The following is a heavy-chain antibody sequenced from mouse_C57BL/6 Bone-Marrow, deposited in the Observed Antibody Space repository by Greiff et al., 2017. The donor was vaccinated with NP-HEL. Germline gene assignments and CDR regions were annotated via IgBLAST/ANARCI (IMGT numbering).Heavy chain of an antibody. Sequence: QVQLQQPGTELVKPGASVKLSCKASGYTFTSYWMHWVKQRPGQGLEWIGNINPSNGGTNYNEKFKSKATLTVDKSSSTAYMQLSSLTSEDSAVYYCARIWPHYYGSSYGGDYAMDYWGQGTSVTVSS. V-gene: IGHV1-53*01. CDR1: GYTFTSYW. J-gene: IGHJ4*01. CDR3: ARIWPHYYGSSYGGDYAMDY. D-gene: IGHD1-1*01. CDR2: INPSNGGT.